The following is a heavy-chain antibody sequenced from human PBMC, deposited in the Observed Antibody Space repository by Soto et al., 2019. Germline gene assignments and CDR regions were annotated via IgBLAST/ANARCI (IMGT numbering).Heavy chain of an antibody. D-gene: IGHD4-17*01. J-gene: IGHJ6*02. CDR3: ACPGAVTTRYYYGMDV. V-gene: IGHV4-31*03. CDR1: GGSISSGGYY. Sequence: QVQLQESGPGLVKPSQTLSLTCTVSGGSISSGGYYWNWIRQHPGKGLEWIGYIYYTGSTYYNPSLKSRVTMSVDTSKNQFSLKLSSVTAADTAVYYCACPGAVTTRYYYGMDVWGQGTTVTVSS. CDR2: IYYTGST.